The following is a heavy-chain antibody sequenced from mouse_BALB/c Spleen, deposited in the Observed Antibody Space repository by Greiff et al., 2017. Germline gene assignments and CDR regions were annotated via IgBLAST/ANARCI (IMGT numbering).Heavy chain of an antibody. CDR3: ARGDYDYSFAY. CDR2: ISYDGSN. J-gene: IGHJ3*01. CDR1: GYSITSGYY. V-gene: IGHV3-6*02. D-gene: IGHD2-4*01. Sequence: EVKVEESGPGLVKPSQSLSLTCSVTGYSITSGYYWNWIRQFPGNKLEWMGYISYDGSNNYNPSLKNRISITRDTSKNQFFLKLNSVTTEDTATYYCARGDYDYSFAYWGQGTLVTVSA.